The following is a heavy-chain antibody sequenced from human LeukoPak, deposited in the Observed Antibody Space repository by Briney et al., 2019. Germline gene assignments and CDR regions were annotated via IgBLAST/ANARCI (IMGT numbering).Heavy chain of an antibody. D-gene: IGHD1-26*01. CDR2: ISGSVSST. V-gene: IGHV3-23*01. J-gene: IGHJ4*02. CDR1: GFSFSTYD. CDR3: AKNTSGSYFDH. Sequence: PGGSLRLSCAASGFSFSTYDMTWVRRAPGKGLEWVSAISGSVSSTNYADSVKGRFTISRDNSKNTLYLQMNSLRAEDTAVYYCAKNTSGSYFDHWGQGTLVTVSS.